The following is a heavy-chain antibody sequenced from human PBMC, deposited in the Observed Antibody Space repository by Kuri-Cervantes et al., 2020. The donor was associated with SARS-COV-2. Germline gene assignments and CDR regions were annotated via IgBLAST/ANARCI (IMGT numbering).Heavy chain of an antibody. Sequence: ASVKVSCKASGYTFTSYAMHWVRQAPGQRLEWMGWINAGNGNTKYSQKFQNRVTMTRDTSTSTINMELSSLRSEDTAVYYCARCRNDPYFDYWGQGTLVTVSS. D-gene: IGHD1-1*01. CDR1: GYTFTSYA. CDR3: ARCRNDPYFDY. CDR2: INAGNGNT. V-gene: IGHV1-3*01. J-gene: IGHJ4*02.